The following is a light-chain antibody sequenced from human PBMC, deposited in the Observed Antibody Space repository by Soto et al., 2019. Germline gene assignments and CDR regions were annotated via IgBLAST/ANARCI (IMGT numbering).Light chain of an antibody. V-gene: IGLV2-14*03. CDR3: CSYACSFTYD. CDR2: EVT. J-gene: IGLJ1*01. CDR1: RLDVGGYNY. Sequence: QSALTQPASVSGSPGQSITISCTGTRLDVGGYNYVSWYQQHPGKAPKLIIYEVTNRTSGVSDRFSGSKSDNTASLTISGLQADDEADYYCCSYACSFTYDFGIGTKVT.